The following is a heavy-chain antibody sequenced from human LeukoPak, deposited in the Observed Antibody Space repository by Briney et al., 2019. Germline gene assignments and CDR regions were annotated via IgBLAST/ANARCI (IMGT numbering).Heavy chain of an antibody. Sequence: ASVKVSCKASGYTFTSYYMHWVRQAPGQGLEWMGIINPSGGSTSYAQKFQGRVTMTRDMSTSTVYMELSSLRAEDTAVYYCARDLEEGYCSGGSCPKYYFDYWGQGTLVTVSS. D-gene: IGHD2-15*01. J-gene: IGHJ4*02. CDR1: GYTFTSYY. V-gene: IGHV1-46*01. CDR3: ARDLEEGYCSGGSCPKYYFDY. CDR2: INPSGGST.